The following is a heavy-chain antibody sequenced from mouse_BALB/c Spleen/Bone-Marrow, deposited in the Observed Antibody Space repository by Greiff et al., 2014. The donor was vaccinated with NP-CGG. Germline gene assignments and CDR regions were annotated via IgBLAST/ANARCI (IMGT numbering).Heavy chain of an antibody. CDR2: ISNGGGST. V-gene: IGHV5-12*02. D-gene: IGHD2-12*01. CDR1: GFTFSDYY. Sequence: EVMLVESGGGLVQPGGSLKLSCATSGFTFSDYYMYWVRQTPEKRLEWVPYISNGGGSTYYPDTVKGRFTISRDNAKNTLYLQRSSLKAEDTAMYYCARNAFYRGYAMDYWGQGTSVTVSS. CDR3: ARNAFYRGYAMDY. J-gene: IGHJ4*01.